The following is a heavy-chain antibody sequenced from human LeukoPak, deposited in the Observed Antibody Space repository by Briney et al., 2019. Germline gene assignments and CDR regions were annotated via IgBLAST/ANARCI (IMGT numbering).Heavy chain of an antibody. CDR2: INPNSGGT. CDR3: ARERWHCRVNCYSVYYYALDV. Sequence: ASVKVSCKASGYTFTGYYIHWVRQAPGQGLEWMGWINPNSGGTNYSQNFQGRVTVTSDTSAATAYVELNSLTSEDTAVYYCARERWHCRVNCYSVYYYALDVWGQGTTVTVSS. CDR1: GYTFTGYY. D-gene: IGHD2-15*01. V-gene: IGHV1-2*02. J-gene: IGHJ6*02.